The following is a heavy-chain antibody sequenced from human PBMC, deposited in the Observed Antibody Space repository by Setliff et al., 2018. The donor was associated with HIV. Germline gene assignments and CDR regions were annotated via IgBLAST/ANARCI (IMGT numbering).Heavy chain of an antibody. CDR3: ARYVSSGFYFDY. Sequence: SETLSLTCTVSGYSISSGYYWSWVRQPPGKGLEWIATIHQSGTTYYNPSLNSRVTISVDTSKNQFSLHVYSVTAADTAVYSCARYVSSGFYFDYWGQGTLVTVS. CDR2: IHQSGTT. CDR1: GYSISSGYY. D-gene: IGHD3-22*01. V-gene: IGHV4-38-2*02. J-gene: IGHJ4*02.